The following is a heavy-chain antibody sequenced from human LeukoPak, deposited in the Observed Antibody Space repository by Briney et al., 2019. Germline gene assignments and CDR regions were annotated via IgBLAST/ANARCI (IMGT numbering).Heavy chain of an antibody. Sequence: GGSLRLSCVASGFTFDDYGMSWVRQAPGKGLEWISYISTSGSNIHYADSVKGRFTISRDNAKNSLYLQMNSLRAEDTAVYYCARYSSSWYSYYYYMDVWGKGTTVPISS. CDR3: ARYSSSWYSYYYYMDV. J-gene: IGHJ6*03. CDR2: ISTSGSNI. CDR1: GFTFDDYG. V-gene: IGHV3-48*04. D-gene: IGHD6-13*01.